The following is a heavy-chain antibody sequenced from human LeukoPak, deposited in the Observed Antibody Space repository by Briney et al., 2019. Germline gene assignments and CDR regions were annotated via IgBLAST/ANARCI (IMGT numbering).Heavy chain of an antibody. CDR1: GGSFSGYY. V-gene: IGHV4-34*01. Sequence: SETLSLTCVVYGGSFSGYYWSWIRQPPGKGLEWIGEINHSGSTNYNPSLKSRVTISVDTSKNQFSLKLSSVTAADTAVYYCALGQIQPLDYWGQGTLVTVSS. CDR3: ALGQIQPLDY. D-gene: IGHD3-16*01. J-gene: IGHJ4*02. CDR2: INHSGST.